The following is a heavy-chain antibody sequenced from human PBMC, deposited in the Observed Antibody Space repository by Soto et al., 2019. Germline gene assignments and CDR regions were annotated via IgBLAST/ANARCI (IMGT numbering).Heavy chain of an antibody. J-gene: IGHJ3*02. Sequence: ASVKVSCKASGGTFSSYAISWVRQAPGQGLEWMGGIIPIFGTANYAQKFQGRVTITADESTSTAYMELSSLRSEDTAVYYCARDPGSSSGGDAFDIWGQGTMVTVSS. CDR1: GGTFSSYA. D-gene: IGHD6-6*01. CDR3: ARDPGSSSGGDAFDI. CDR2: IIPIFGTA. V-gene: IGHV1-69*13.